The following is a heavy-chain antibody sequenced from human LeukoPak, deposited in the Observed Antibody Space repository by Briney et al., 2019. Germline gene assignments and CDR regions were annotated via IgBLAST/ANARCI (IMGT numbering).Heavy chain of an antibody. D-gene: IGHD3-9*01. J-gene: IGHJ5*02. V-gene: IGHV3-23*01. CDR2: ISGAGDIA. Sequence: PGGSLRLSCAASGFLFIRCAMSWVRQAPGKGLGWVSSISGAGDIAHYAESVKGRFTISRDNSGNTLYVQMDSLRAEDTAVYYCAKVKSSLTLIGAWGQGTLVTVSS. CDR1: GFLFIRCA. CDR3: AKVKSSLTLIGA.